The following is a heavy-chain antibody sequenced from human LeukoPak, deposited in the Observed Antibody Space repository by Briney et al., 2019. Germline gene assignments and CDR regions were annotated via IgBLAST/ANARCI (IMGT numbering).Heavy chain of an antibody. V-gene: IGHV4-4*02. CDR3: ARATNARYYYDSSAWLDP. D-gene: IGHD3-22*01. Sequence: SGTLSLTCAVSGGSISSSNWWSWVRQPPGKGLEWIGEIYHSGSTNYNPSLKSRVTISVDKSKNQFSLKLSSVTTADTAVYYCARATNARYYYDSSAWLDPWGQGTLVTVSS. CDR1: GGSISSSNW. J-gene: IGHJ5*02. CDR2: IYHSGST.